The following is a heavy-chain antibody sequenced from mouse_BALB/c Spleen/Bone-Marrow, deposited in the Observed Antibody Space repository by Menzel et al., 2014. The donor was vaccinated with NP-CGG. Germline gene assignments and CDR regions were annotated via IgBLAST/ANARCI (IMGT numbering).Heavy chain of an antibody. J-gene: IGHJ2*01. CDR3: ARGDDGYYGDY. CDR2: IDPSDSET. D-gene: IGHD2-3*01. Sequence: VQLQQSGPQLVRPGASVKISCKASGYSFTSYWMHWVKQRPGQGLEWIGMIDPSDSETRLNQKFKDKATLTVDKSSSTAYMQLSRPTSEDSAVYYCARGDDGYYGDYWGQGTTLTVSS. V-gene: IGHV1S127*01. CDR1: GYSFTSYW.